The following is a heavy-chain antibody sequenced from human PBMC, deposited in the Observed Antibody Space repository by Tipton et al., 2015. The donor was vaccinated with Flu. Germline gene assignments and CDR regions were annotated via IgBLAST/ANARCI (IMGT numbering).Heavy chain of an antibody. Sequence: TLSLTCTVSGGSISNYYWGWIRQPPGKGLEWIGYIYYSGSTNYNPSLKSRVTISVDTSKNQFSLKLSSVTAADTAVYYCARDRGHYYDSSGEGYFDYWGQGTLVTVSS. CDR3: ARDRGHYYDSSGEGYFDY. CDR2: IYYSGST. V-gene: IGHV4-59*01. D-gene: IGHD3-22*01. CDR1: GGSISNYY. J-gene: IGHJ4*02.